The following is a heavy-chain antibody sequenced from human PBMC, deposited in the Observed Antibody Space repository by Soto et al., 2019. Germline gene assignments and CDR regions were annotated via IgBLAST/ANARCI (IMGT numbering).Heavy chain of an antibody. CDR1: GGTFSSYA. D-gene: IGHD3-22*01. V-gene: IGHV1-69*13. J-gene: IGHJ6*02. CDR2: IIPIFGTA. CDR3: ASISFDSSGYYYYYGMDV. Sequence: SVKVSCKASGGTFSSYAISWVRQAPGQGLEWMGGIIPIFGTANYAQKFQGRVTITADESTSTAYMELSSLRSEDTAVYYCASISFDSSGYYYYYGMDVWGQGTTVTVSS.